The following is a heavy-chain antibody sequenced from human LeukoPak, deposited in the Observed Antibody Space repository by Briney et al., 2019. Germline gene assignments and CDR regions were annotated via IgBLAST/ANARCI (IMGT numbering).Heavy chain of an antibody. V-gene: IGHV1-2*02. CDR2: INPNSGGT. J-gene: IGHJ4*02. D-gene: IGHD1-26*01. CDR1: GYTFTGYY. Sequence: ASVKVSCKASGYTFTGYYMHWVRQAPGQGLEWMGWINPNSGGTNFAQKFQGRVTMTSDTSISTAYMELSRLRSDDTAVYYCARDPGGSADYWGQGNLVTVSS. CDR3: ARDPGGSADY.